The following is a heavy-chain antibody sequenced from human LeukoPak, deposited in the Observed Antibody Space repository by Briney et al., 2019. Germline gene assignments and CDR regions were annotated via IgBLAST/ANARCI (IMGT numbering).Heavy chain of an antibody. CDR2: IYYSGST. V-gene: IGHV4-61*01. J-gene: IGHJ4*02. CDR3: ATSIAAAGTPDLDY. CDR1: GGSVSSGSYY. Sequence: SETLSLTCTVSGGSVSSGSYYWSWIRQPPGKGLEWIGYIYYSGSTNYNPSLKSRVTISVDTSTNQFSLKLSSVTAADTAVYYCATSIAAAGTPDLDYWGQGTLVTVSS. D-gene: IGHD6-13*01.